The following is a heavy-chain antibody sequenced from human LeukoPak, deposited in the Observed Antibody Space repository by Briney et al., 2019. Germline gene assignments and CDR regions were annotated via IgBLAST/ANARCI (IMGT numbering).Heavy chain of an antibody. D-gene: IGHD6-19*01. CDR2: IIPIFGTA. V-gene: IGHV1-69*06. Sequence: AASVKVSCKAPGGTFSSYAISWVRQAPGQGLEWMGGIIPIFGTANYAQKFQGRVTITADKSTSTAYMELSSLRSEDTAVYYCARDAYSSGPEYFQHWGQGTLVTVSS. CDR3: ARDAYSSGPEYFQH. J-gene: IGHJ1*01. CDR1: GGTFSSYA.